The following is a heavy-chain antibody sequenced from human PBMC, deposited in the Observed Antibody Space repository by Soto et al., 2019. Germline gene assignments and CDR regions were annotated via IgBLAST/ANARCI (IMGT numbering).Heavy chain of an antibody. CDR3: AREIVVPAATDYYYYGMDV. CDR2: IYTSGST. V-gene: IGHV4-4*07. CDR1: CGSLSRYH. J-gene: IGHJ6*02. Sequence: SGTLSPTRTVPCGSLSRYHRSLIRPPAGEGPEWIGRIYTSGSTNYNPSLKSRVTMSVDTSKNQFSLKLSSVTAADTAVYYCAREIVVPAATDYYYYGMDVWGQGTTVTVSS. D-gene: IGHD2-2*01.